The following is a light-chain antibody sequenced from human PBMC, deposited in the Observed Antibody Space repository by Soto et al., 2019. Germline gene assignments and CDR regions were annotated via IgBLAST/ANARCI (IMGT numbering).Light chain of an antibody. CDR3: QQYDNLPIT. V-gene: IGKV1-33*01. J-gene: IGKJ5*01. CDR1: QDISNY. CDR2: DAS. Sequence: DIQMTQSPSSLSASVGDRVTITCQASQDISNYLNWYQQKPWKAPKLLISDASNWETGVPSRFSGGGSGADFTCTISSLQPEDIATYYCQQYDNLPITFGQGTRVEIK.